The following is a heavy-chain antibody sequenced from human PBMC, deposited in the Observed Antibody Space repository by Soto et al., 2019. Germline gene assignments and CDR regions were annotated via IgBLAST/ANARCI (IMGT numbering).Heavy chain of an antibody. D-gene: IGHD5-12*01. CDR2: IIPILGIA. Sequence: SVKVSCTASGGTFSSYTISWVRQAPGQGLEWMGRIIPILGIANYAQKFQGRVTITADKSTSTAYMELSSLRSEDTAVYYCAREVSGYDRYYFDYWGQGTLVTVSS. V-gene: IGHV1-69*04. J-gene: IGHJ4*02. CDR3: AREVSGYDRYYFDY. CDR1: GGTFSSYT.